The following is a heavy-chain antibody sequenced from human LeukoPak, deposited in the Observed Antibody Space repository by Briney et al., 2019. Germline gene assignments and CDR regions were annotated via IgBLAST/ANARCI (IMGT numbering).Heavy chain of an antibody. J-gene: IGHJ4*02. D-gene: IGHD3-10*01. CDR2: IYYSGTT. CDR1: GDSISSRSYY. Sequence: PSETLSLTCTVSGDSISSRSYYWGWIRQPPGKGLEWIGSIYYSGTTYYNPSLKSRVTISVDTSKNQFSLKLSSVTAADTAVYYCARHGLRKNYYGSGSYSNYLGYWGQGTLVTVSS. CDR3: ARHGLRKNYYGSGSYSNYLGY. V-gene: IGHV4-39*01.